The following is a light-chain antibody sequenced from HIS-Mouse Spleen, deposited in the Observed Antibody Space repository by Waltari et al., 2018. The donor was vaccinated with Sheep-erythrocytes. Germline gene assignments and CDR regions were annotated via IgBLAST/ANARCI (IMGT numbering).Light chain of an antibody. V-gene: IGLV2-11*02. Sequence: QSALTQPRSVSGSPGQSVTISCTGTSSDVGGYNYVSWYQQHPGKAPKLMIYDVSKRPSVVPARFSGSNSGNTASLTISGLQAEDEADYYCCSYAGSYNHVFATGTKVTVL. CDR2: DVS. J-gene: IGLJ1*01. CDR1: SSDVGGYNY. CDR3: CSYAGSYNHV.